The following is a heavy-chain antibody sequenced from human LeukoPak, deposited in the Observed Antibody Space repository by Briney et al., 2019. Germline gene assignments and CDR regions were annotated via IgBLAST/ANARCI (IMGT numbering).Heavy chain of an antibody. V-gene: IGHV4-39*01. D-gene: IGHD3-3*01. J-gene: IGHJ1*01. CDR3: ARILGTIFGVVSLFQH. Sequence: SETLSLTCTVSGGSISSSSYYWGWISQPPGKGLEWIGSIYYSGSTYYNPSLKSRVTISVDTSKNQFSLKLSSVTAADTAVYYCARILGTIFGVVSLFQHWGQGTLATVSS. CDR2: IYYSGST. CDR1: GGSISSSSYY.